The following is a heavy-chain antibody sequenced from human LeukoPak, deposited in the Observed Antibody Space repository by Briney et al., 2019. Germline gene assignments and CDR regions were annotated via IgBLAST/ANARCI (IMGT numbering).Heavy chain of an antibody. CDR3: ARGGGNYAVSSLRGVWHY. J-gene: IGHJ4*02. D-gene: IGHD4-23*01. Sequence: PSETLSLTCTVYGGSFSGYYWGWIRQPPGKGLEWIGEINHSGSTNYNPSLKSRVTISVDTSKNQFSLKLSSVTAADTAVYYCARGGGNYAVSSLRGVWHYWGQGTLVTVSS. CDR1: GGSFSGYY. CDR2: INHSGST. V-gene: IGHV4-34*01.